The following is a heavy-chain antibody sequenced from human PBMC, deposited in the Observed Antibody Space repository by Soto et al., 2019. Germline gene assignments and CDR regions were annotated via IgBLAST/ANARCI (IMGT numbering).Heavy chain of an antibody. V-gene: IGHV1-46*01. CDR3: ARNLAAGDY. Sequence: QVQLVQSGAEVKKPGASVKVSCKASGYTFTNSYIHWVRQAPGQGLEWMALLNPNGGSTNYAQNFEGRVTVTRDTSTCTVYMELTSLTSEDTAVYYCARNLAAGDYWGQVTLVTVSS. CDR1: GYTFTNSY. CDR2: LNPNGGST. J-gene: IGHJ4*02. D-gene: IGHD6-13*01.